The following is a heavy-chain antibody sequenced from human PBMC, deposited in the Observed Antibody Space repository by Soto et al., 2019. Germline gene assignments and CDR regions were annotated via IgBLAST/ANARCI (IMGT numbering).Heavy chain of an antibody. D-gene: IGHD3-10*01. V-gene: IGHV3-74*01. CDR1: GFTFSSYW. J-gene: IGHJ4*02. CDR3: ARWYGSGSYYPNAFDY. CDR2: INSDGSST. Sequence: GGSLRLSCAASGFTFSSYWMHWVRQAPGKGLVWVSRINSDGSSTSYADSVKGRFTISRDNAKNTLYLQMNSLRAEDTAVYYCARWYGSGSYYPNAFDYWGQGTLVTVFS.